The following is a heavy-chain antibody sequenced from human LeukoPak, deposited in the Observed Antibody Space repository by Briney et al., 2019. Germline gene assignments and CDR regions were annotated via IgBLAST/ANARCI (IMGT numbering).Heavy chain of an antibody. D-gene: IGHD3-9*01. V-gene: IGHV7-4-1*02. Sequence: RASVKVSCKADGYSFTSYDLNWVRQASGQGLEWMGWINTNTGNPTYAQGFTGRFVFSLDTSVSTAYLQISSLKAEDTAVYYCARVDILTGYYIPDYWGQGTLVTVSS. J-gene: IGHJ4*02. CDR3: ARVDILTGYYIPDY. CDR1: GYSFTSYD. CDR2: INTNTGNP.